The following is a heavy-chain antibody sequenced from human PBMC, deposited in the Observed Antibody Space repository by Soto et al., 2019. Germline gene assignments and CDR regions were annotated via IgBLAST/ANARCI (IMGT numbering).Heavy chain of an antibody. J-gene: IGHJ3*02. D-gene: IGHD3-3*01. Sequence: GGSLRLCCAASGFTFSSYAMSWVRQAPGKGLEWVSAISGSGGSTYYADSVKGRFTISRDNSKNTLYLQMNSLRAEDTAVYYCARDTKRLRFLEWLLSVSGAFDIWGQGTMVTVSS. CDR3: ARDTKRLRFLEWLLSVSGAFDI. CDR2: ISGSGGST. V-gene: IGHV3-23*01. CDR1: GFTFSSYA.